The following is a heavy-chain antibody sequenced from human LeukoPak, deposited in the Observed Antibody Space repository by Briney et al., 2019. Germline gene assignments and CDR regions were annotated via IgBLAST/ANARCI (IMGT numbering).Heavy chain of an antibody. J-gene: IGHJ3*02. Sequence: PSETLSLTCTVSDGSIGSSSYYWGWIRQPPGQGLEWIGTISYSGNTDYNPSLRSRVTISVDTSNNQFSLRLGPVTAADTAVYHCARHCCSGPAKRVFDIWGQGTMVTVSS. CDR1: DGSIGSSSYY. D-gene: IGHD2-15*01. V-gene: IGHV4-39*01. CDR2: ISYSGNT. CDR3: ARHCCSGPAKRVFDI.